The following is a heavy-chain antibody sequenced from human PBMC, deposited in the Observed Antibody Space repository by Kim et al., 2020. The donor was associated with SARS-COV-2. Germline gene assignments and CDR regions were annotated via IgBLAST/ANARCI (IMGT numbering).Heavy chain of an antibody. J-gene: IGHJ6*02. V-gene: IGHV3-48*02. CDR3: ARGGSYSSYYYGMDV. Sequence: GGSLRLSCAASGFTFSSYSMNWVRQAPGKGLEWVSYISSSSTIYYADSVKGRFTISRDNAKNSLYLQMNSLRDEDTAVYYCARGGSYSSYYYGMDVWGQG. D-gene: IGHD1-26*01. CDR2: ISSSSTI. CDR1: GFTFSSYS.